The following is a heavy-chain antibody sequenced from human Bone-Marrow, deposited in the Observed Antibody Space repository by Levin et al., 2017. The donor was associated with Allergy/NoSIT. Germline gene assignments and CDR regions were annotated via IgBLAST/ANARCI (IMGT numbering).Heavy chain of an antibody. V-gene: IGHV3-30*18. CDR2: ISYDGSNK. CDR3: AKAWGGQANHYYYYGMDV. D-gene: IGHD3-16*01. CDR1: GFSFSFYG. Sequence: PGVSLRLSCEASGFSFSFYGMHWVRQAPGKGLEWVALISYDGSNKYYPDSVKGRFTISRDNSKNTLSLHMSSLRAEDTAVYYCAKAWGGQANHYYYYGMDVWGQGTTVTVSS. J-gene: IGHJ6*02.